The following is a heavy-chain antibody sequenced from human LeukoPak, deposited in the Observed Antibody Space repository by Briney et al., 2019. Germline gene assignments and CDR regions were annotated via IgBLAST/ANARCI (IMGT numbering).Heavy chain of an antibody. D-gene: IGHD6-13*01. J-gene: IGHJ4*02. CDR2: IYYSGST. V-gene: IGHV4-39*01. Sequence: GSLRLSCGASGFTFNSYSMNWVRQPPGKGLEWIGSIYYSGSTYYNPSLKSRVTISVDTSKNQFSLKLSSVTAADTAVYYCARDPYSSNWPFDYWGQGTLVTVSS. CDR1: GFTFNSYSMN. CDR3: ARDPYSSNWPFDY.